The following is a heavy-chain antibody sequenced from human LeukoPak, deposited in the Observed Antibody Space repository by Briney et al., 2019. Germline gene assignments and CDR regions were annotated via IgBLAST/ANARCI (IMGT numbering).Heavy chain of an antibody. V-gene: IGHV3-30*04. CDR1: GFTFSSYA. D-gene: IGHD3-16*01. CDR3: TTTSGVHRLGGYRYYYMDV. Sequence: PGGSLRLSCAASGFTFSSYAMHWVRQAPGKGLEWVAVISYDGSNKYYADSVKGRFTISRDNSKNTLYLQMNSLKTEDTAVYYCTTTSGVHRLGGYRYYYMDVWGKGTTVTVSS. CDR2: ISYDGSNK. J-gene: IGHJ6*03.